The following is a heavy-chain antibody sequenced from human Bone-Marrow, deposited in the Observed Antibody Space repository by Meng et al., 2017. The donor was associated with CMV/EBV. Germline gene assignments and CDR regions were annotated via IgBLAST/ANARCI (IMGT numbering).Heavy chain of an antibody. CDR3: ARRNYDFWSSDY. CDR1: GFTFSDSA. CDR2: ISSDGSNK. Sequence: CAASGFTFSDSAIHWVRQAPGKGLEWVALISSDGSNKYYADSVKGRFTISRDNSKNTLYLQINSLRGEDTAVYYCARRNYDFWSSDYWGQGTLVTVSS. D-gene: IGHD3-3*01. J-gene: IGHJ4*02. V-gene: IGHV3-30*04.